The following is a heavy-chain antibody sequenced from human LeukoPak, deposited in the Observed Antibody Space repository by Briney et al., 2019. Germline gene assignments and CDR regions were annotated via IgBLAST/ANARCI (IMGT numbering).Heavy chain of an antibody. J-gene: IGHJ5*02. CDR3: ARGPVTWIRQLLAWFDP. CDR2: ISGSGADT. Sequence: GGSLRLSCAASGFTFSDYGMSWVRQAPGKGLEWVAGISGSGADTYYADSVKGRFTVSRDNSRNTLFLQMDRLTVEDTAVYYCARGPVTWIRQLLAWFDPWGQGTLVTVSS. D-gene: IGHD1-26*01. CDR1: GFTFSDYG. V-gene: IGHV3-23*01.